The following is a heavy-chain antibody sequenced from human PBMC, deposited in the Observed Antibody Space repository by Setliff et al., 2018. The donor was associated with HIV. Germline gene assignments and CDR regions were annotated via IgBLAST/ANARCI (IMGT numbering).Heavy chain of an antibody. CDR1: GFSFSIYH. J-gene: IGHJ3*02. Sequence: GGSLRLSCAASGFSFSIYHMNWVRQAPGKGLEWVSYIRSDSTTIYSADSVKGRFTISRDNAKNSLYLQMNSLRAEDTAVYYCARNTDVDSVYRPFHIWGQGTMVTVSS. CDR2: IRSDSTTI. D-gene: IGHD1-26*01. CDR3: ARNTDVDSVYRPFHI. V-gene: IGHV3-48*04.